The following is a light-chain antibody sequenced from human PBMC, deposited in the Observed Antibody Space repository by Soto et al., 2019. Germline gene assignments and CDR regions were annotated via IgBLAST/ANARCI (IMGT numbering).Light chain of an antibody. CDR1: RSNIGSNF. CDR2: DNN. J-gene: IGLJ2*01. V-gene: IGLV1-51*01. CDR3: GTWDSSLDAGV. Sequence: QSVLTQPPSVSAAPGQKVTISCSGSRSNIGSNFVTWYQQLPGTAPKLLIFDNNKRFSGIPDRFSGSKSGTSATLGITGLQTGDEADYYCGTWDSSLDAGVFGGGPKLTVL.